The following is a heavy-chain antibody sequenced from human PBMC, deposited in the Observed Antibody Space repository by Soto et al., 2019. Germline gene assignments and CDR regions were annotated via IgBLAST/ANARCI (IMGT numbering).Heavy chain of an antibody. CDR3: AKKAVADRPPID. CDR2: IIPILGTA. J-gene: IGHJ4*01. CDR1: GGTFSSYT. D-gene: IGHD6-6*01. Sequence: GASVKVSCKASGGTFSSYTISWVRQAPGQGLEWMGRIIPILGTANYAQKFQGRVTITADKSTSTAYMELSSLRSEDTAEYYCAKKAVADRPPIDWGRGTLVTSPQ. V-gene: IGHV1-69*08.